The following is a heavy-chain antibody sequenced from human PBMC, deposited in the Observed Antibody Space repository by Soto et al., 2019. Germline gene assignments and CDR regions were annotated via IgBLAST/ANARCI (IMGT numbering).Heavy chain of an antibody. CDR3: ARVRLYYDILTGYPPYYGMDV. J-gene: IGHJ6*02. Sequence: QVQLQESGPGLVKPSGTLSLTCAVSGGSISSSNWWSWVRQPPGKGLEWIGEIYHSGSTNYNPSLKSRVTRSVDKSKNQFSLKLSSVTAADTAVYYCARVRLYYDILTGYPPYYGMDVWGQGTTVTVSS. CDR1: GGSISSSNW. CDR2: IYHSGST. V-gene: IGHV4-4*02. D-gene: IGHD3-9*01.